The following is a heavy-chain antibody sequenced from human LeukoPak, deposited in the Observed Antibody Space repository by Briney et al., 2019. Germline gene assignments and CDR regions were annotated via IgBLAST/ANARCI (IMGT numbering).Heavy chain of an antibody. CDR1: GYTFTGYY. CDR2: INPNSGGT. Sequence: ASVTVSCKASGYTFTGYYIHWVRRAPGQGLEWVGRINPNSGGTDYAQRFQGRVTMTRDTSISTAYMELSRLRSDDTAVYYCARDGANKVRGVHYFYMDVWGKGTTVTVSS. J-gene: IGHJ6*03. V-gene: IGHV1-2*06. D-gene: IGHD3-10*01. CDR3: ARDGANKVRGVHYFYMDV.